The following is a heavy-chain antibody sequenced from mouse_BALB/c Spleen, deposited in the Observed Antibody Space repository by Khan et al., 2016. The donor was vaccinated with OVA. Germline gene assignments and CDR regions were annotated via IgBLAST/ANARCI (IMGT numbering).Heavy chain of an antibody. CDR2: INTYTGQP. D-gene: IGHD4-1*02. CDR3: ARSNSYWYFDV. J-gene: IGHJ1*01. Sequence: QIQLVQSGPELKKPGETVKISCKASGYTFTNYGMNWVKQAPGKGLKWMGWINTYTGQPTYADDFKGRFAFSLETSASTAYLQINTIKNEDTATYFCARSNSYWYFDVWGAGTTVTVSS. V-gene: IGHV9-3-1*01. CDR1: GYTFTNYG.